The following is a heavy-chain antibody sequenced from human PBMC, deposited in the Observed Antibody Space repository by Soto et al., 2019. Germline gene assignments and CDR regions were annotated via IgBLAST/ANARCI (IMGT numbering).Heavy chain of an antibody. J-gene: IGHJ4*02. CDR2: INHLETT. CDR1: GASISYGNYA. CDR3: ARGGGSDSFDY. D-gene: IGHD1-26*01. Sequence: SETLSLTCTVSGASISYGNYAWSWIRQTPGKGLEWIGYINHLETTFYNPSFESRLTLSIDRAKNQFSLNLNSMSAADRAVYFCARGGGSDSFDYWGQGILATVSS. V-gene: IGHV4-30-2*01.